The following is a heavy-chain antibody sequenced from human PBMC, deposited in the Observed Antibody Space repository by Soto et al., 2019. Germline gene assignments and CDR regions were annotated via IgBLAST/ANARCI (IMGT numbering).Heavy chain of an antibody. CDR1: GGSISSGGYS. Sequence: PSETLSLTCAVSGGSISSGGYSWSWIRQPPGKGLEWIGYIYYSGSTNYNPSLKSRVTISVDTSKNQFSLKLSSVTAADTAVYYCARGRDIVLVPGLRYFDYWGQGTLVTVPQ. J-gene: IGHJ4*02. CDR3: ARGRDIVLVPGLRYFDY. CDR2: IYYSGST. V-gene: IGHV4-61*08. D-gene: IGHD2-2*01.